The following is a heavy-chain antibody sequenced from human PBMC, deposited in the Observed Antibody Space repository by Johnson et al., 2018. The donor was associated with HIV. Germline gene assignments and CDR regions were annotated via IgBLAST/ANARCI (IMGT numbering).Heavy chain of an antibody. D-gene: IGHD1-26*01. CDR1: GFTFSSYW. V-gene: IGHV3-7*05. CDR3: ATFGGGSFHAFDI. Sequence: VQLVESGGGLVQPGGSLRLSCAASGFTFSSYWMGWVRQAPGKGLEWVANIKQDGSENYYVDSLKGRFTISRDNAKKSLYLQMNSLRAEDTAVYYCATFGGGSFHAFDIWGQGTMVTVSS. J-gene: IGHJ3*02. CDR2: IKQDGSEN.